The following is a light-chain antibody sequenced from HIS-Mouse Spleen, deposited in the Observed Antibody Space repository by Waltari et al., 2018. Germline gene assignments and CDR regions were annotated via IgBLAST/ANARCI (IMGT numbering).Light chain of an antibody. Sequence: SYELTQPPSVSVSPGQTARITCSGDALPKKYAYWYQQKSGQAPVVVIYEDSKRPSGIPEGFSGSSSGKMATLTISGAQVEDEADYYCYSTDSSGNHRVFGGGTKLTVL. CDR1: ALPKKY. CDR2: EDS. J-gene: IGLJ2*01. CDR3: YSTDSSGNHRV. V-gene: IGLV3-10*01.